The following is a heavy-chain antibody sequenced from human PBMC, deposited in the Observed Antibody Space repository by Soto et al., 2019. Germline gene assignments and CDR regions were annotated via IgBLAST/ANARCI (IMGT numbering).Heavy chain of an antibody. CDR2: IKQDGSEK. CDR3: ARVIDFWSGYYSPNYYYYYMDV. D-gene: IGHD3-3*01. V-gene: IGHV3-7*01. J-gene: IGHJ6*03. Sequence: GGSLRLSCAASGFTFSSYWMSWVRQAPGKGLEWVANIKQDGSEKYYVDSVKGRFTISRDNAKNSLYLQMNSLRAEDTAVYYCARVIDFWSGYYSPNYYYYYMDVWGKGTTVTVSS. CDR1: GFTFSSYW.